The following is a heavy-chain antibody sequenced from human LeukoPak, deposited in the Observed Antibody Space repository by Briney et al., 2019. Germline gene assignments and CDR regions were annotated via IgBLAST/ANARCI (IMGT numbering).Heavy chain of an antibody. D-gene: IGHD3-22*01. J-gene: IGHJ4*02. Sequence: PSETLSLTCTVSGGSISSYYWSWVRQPAGKGLEWIGRLYTSGSTNYNPSLKSRVTMSVDTSKNQFSLKLTSMTAAETAVYYCARGGSSGYYYGWGQGTLVTVSS. CDR2: LYTSGST. V-gene: IGHV4-4*07. CDR1: GGSISSYY. CDR3: ARGGSSGYYYG.